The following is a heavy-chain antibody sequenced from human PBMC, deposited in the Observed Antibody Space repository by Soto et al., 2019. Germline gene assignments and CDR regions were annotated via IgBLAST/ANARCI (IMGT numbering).Heavy chain of an antibody. CDR1: GFTFSDYY. CDR2: ISSSSSYT. J-gene: IGHJ4*02. D-gene: IGHD1-26*01. V-gene: IGHV3-11*06. Sequence: GVSLRLSCSASGFTFSDYYMSWIRQAPGKGLEWVSYISSSSSYTNYADSVKGRFTISRDNAKNSLYLQMNSLRAEDTAVYYCARGGEWEPLDFWGKGTRVTVSS. CDR3: ARGGEWEPLDF.